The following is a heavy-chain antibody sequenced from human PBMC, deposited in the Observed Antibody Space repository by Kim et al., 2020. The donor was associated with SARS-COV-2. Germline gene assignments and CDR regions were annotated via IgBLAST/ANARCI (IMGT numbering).Heavy chain of an antibody. V-gene: IGHV3-23*03. J-gene: IGHJ4*02. Sequence: GGSLRLSCAASGFTFSSYAMSWVRQAPGKGLEWVSVIYSGGSSTYYADSVKGRFTISRDNSKNTLYLQMNSLRAEDTAVYYCAKGGEDYGGKDVFDYWGQGTLVTVSS. D-gene: IGHD4-17*01. CDR3: AKGGEDYGGKDVFDY. CDR2: IYSGGSST. CDR1: GFTFSSYA.